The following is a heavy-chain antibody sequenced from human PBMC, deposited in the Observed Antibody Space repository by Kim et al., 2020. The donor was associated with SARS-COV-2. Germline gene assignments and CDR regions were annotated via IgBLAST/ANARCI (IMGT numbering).Heavy chain of an antibody. CDR2: ISWNSGNI. V-gene: IGHV3-9*01. Sequence: GGSLRLSCAASGFTFDDYAMHWVRQTPGKGLEWVSGISWNSGNIGYADSVRGRFTISRDNAKNSLYLQMNSLRAEDTALYYCAKDKALAATFYGFDYWGQGTLVTVSS. CDR3: AKDKALAATFYGFDY. D-gene: IGHD6-19*01. J-gene: IGHJ4*02. CDR1: GFTFDDYA.